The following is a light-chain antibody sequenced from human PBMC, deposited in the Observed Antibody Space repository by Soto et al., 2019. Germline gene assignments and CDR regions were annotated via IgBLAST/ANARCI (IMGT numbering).Light chain of an antibody. CDR3: SSYTSSSTLLYV. CDR1: SSNIGAGYD. J-gene: IGLJ1*01. V-gene: IGLV1-40*01. Sequence: QSVLTQPPSVSGAPGQRVTISCTGSSSNIGAGYDVHWYQQLPGTAPKLMIYDVSNRPSGVSNRFSGSKSGNTASLTISGLQAEDEADYYCSSYTSSSTLLYVFGTGTKVTVL. CDR2: DVS.